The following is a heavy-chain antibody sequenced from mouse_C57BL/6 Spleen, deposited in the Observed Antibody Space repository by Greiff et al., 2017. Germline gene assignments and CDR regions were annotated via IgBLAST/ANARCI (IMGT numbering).Heavy chain of an antibody. J-gene: IGHJ1*03. Sequence: QVHVKQSGPELVKPGASVKISCKASGYAFSSSWMNWVKQRPGKGLEWIGRIYPGDGDTNYNGKFKGKATLTADKSSSTAYMQLSSLTSEDSAVYFCARIDYGYWYFDVWGTGTTVTVSS. CDR1: GYAFSSSW. D-gene: IGHD1-1*01. CDR2: IYPGDGDT. V-gene: IGHV1-82*01. CDR3: ARIDYGYWYFDV.